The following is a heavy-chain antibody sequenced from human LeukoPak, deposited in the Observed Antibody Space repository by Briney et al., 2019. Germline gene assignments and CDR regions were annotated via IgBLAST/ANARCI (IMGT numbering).Heavy chain of an antibody. J-gene: IGHJ4*02. CDR2: ISWNGGST. Sequence: GGSLRLSCAASGFTFDDYGISWVRQTPGKGLEWVSGISWNGGSTGYADSVKGRFTISRDNAENSLYLQMNSLRAEDTALYYCARNRGGVTRYYFDYWGQGTLVSVSS. CDR3: ARNRGGVTRYYFDY. CDR1: GFTFDDYG. D-gene: IGHD4-23*01. V-gene: IGHV3-20*04.